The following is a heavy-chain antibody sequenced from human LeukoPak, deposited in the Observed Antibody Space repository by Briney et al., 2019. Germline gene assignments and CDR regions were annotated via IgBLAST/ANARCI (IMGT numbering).Heavy chain of an antibody. V-gene: IGHV3-74*01. CDR2: INGDGSDT. D-gene: IGHD1-26*01. CDR1: GFTFSSYW. Sequence: GGSLRLSCAASGFTFSSYWMHWVRQAPGKGLVWVSRINGDGSDTSYADAVRGRFTISRDNAKNTVFLQMNSLRAEDTAVYYCVRDPPEREELFDYWGQGTLVTVSS. J-gene: IGHJ4*02. CDR3: VRDPPEREELFDY.